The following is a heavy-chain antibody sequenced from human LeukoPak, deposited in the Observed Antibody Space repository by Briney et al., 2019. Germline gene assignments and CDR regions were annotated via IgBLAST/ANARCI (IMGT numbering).Heavy chain of an antibody. V-gene: IGHV3-23*01. CDR3: VKRRSVNSGPFDY. D-gene: IGHD4-23*01. CDR2: ISGKGETT. CDR1: GFTFRNCA. Sequence: GGSLRLSCAASGFTFRNCALTWVRQAPGKGLEWVSLISGKGETTYYADSVKGRFTISRDNSKNTAYLQMNSLRAEDTALYYCVKRRSVNSGPFDYWGQGILVTVSS. J-gene: IGHJ4*02.